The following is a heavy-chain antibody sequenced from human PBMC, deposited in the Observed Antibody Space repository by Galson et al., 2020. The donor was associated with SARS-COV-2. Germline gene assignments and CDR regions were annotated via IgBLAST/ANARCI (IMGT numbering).Heavy chain of an antibody. CDR2: INQDGSNK. CDR3: ARERGGTEDYYFDY. J-gene: IGHJ4*02. V-gene: IGHV3-7*01. CDR1: GFTFRSDW. Sequence: GGSLRLSCAVAGFTFRSDWMSWVRHAPAKGLEWVANINQDGSNKYYVDSVKSRFTISSDNAEKSLYLHMNSLRVEDTSVYYWARERGGTEDYYFDYWGQGTLVTVSS. D-gene: IGHD1-26*01.